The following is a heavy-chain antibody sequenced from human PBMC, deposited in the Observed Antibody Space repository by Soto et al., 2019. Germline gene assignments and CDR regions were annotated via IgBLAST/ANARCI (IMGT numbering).Heavy chain of an antibody. CDR1: GGTFSSYA. CDR2: IIPIFGTA. V-gene: IGHV1-69*13. D-gene: IGHD3-9*01. CDR3: ARDILTVYHRWFDP. J-gene: IGHJ5*02. Sequence: SVKVSCKASGGTFSSYAISWVRQAPGQGLELMGGIIPIFGTANYAQKFQGRVTITADESTSTAYMELSSLRSDDTAVYYCARDILTVYHRWFDPWGQGTLVTVSS.